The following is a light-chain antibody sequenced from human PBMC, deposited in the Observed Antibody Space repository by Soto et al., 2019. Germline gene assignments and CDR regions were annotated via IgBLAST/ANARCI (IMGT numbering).Light chain of an antibody. CDR3: QESSSVPFT. J-gene: IGKJ4*01. V-gene: IGKV1-39*01. CDR2: AAS. CDR1: QSITNY. Sequence: DIPMTQSPSSLSASVGDRVTITCRASQSITNYVNWYQQKVGKAPKLLIYAASSLQSGVPSRFGGSGSGTFFTLTISGLQPEDSATYFCQESSSVPFTFGGGTKLEIK.